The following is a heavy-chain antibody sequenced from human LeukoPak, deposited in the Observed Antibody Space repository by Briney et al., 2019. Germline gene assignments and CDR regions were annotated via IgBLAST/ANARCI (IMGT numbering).Heavy chain of an antibody. CDR2: IWYDGSNK. V-gene: IGHV3-33*01. J-gene: IGHJ3*02. Sequence: AGGSLRLSCAASGFTFSSYGMHWVRQAPGKGLEWVAVIWYDGSNKYYADSVKGRFTISRDNSKNTLYLQMNSLRAEDTAVYYCARGEYSGSEGIPFDIWGQGTMVTVSS. D-gene: IGHD5-12*01. CDR3: ARGEYSGSEGIPFDI. CDR1: GFTFSSYG.